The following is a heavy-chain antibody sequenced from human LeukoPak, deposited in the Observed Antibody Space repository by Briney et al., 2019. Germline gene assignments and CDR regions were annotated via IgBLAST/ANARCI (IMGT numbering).Heavy chain of an antibody. Sequence: ASVKVSCKASGYTFTGYYMHWVRQAPGQGLEWMGWINPNSGGTNYAQKLQGRVTMTTDTSTSTAYMELRSLRSDDTAVYYCARAPGFAGGDDYYYYYMDVWGKGTTVTVSS. CDR3: ARAPGFAGGDDYYYYYMDV. CDR1: GYTFTGYY. CDR2: INPNSGGT. D-gene: IGHD3-10*01. J-gene: IGHJ6*03. V-gene: IGHV1-2*02.